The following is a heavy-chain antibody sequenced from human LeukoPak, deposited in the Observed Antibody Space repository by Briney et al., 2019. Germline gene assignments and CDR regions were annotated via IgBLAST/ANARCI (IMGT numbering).Heavy chain of an antibody. D-gene: IGHD5-18*01. CDR1: GYTFTGYY. CDR3: ASMTVDAAMVYY. V-gene: IGHV1-2*02. Sequence: DSVKVSCKASGYTFTGYYMHWVRQAPGQGLEWMGWINPNSGGTNYAQKFQGRVTMTRDTSISTAYMELSRLRSDDTAVYYCASMTVDAAMVYYWGQGTLVTVSS. J-gene: IGHJ4*02. CDR2: INPNSGGT.